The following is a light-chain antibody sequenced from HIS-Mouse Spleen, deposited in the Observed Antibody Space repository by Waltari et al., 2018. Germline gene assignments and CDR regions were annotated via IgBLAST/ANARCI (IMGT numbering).Light chain of an antibody. J-gene: IGLJ3*02. CDR1: ALPKQY. CDR3: QSADSSGTWV. CDR2: KDS. V-gene: IGLV3-25*03. Sequence: SYELTQPPSVSVSPGQTARITCSGDALPKQYAYWYQQKPGQAPVLVIYKDSERPLGIPEGCSGSSSGTTVTLTISGVQAEDEADYYCQSADSSGTWVFGGGTKLTVL.